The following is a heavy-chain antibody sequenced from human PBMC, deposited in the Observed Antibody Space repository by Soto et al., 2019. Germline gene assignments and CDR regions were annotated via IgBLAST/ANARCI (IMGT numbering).Heavy chain of an antibody. D-gene: IGHD6-19*01. V-gene: IGHV2-5*02. CDR3: AHRPSVSGPYCFDP. CDR2: IYWDDDM. CDR1: GFSLSSTGVA. Sequence: QITLKESGPTVVKPTQTLTLTCTLSGFSLSSTGVAVAWIRQSPGKAPVWLALIYWDDDMRYRPSLEWSLTITKATSKNQVVLTLTNMEPVDTGTYYCAHRPSVSGPYCFDPCGQGTLVTVSS. J-gene: IGHJ5*02.